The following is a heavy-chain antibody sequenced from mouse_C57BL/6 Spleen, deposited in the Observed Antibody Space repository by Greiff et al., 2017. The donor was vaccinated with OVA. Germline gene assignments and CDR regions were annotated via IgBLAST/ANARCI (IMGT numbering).Heavy chain of an antibody. Sequence: QVHVKQSGPELVKPGASVKISCKASGYAFSSSWMNWVKQRPGKGLEWIGRIYPGDGDTTYNGKFKGKATLTADKSSSTAYMPLSSLTSEDAAVYFCAGGPWFAYWGQGTLVTVSA. V-gene: IGHV1-82*01. CDR1: GYAFSSSW. J-gene: IGHJ3*01. CDR3: AGGPWFAY. CDR2: IYPGDGDT.